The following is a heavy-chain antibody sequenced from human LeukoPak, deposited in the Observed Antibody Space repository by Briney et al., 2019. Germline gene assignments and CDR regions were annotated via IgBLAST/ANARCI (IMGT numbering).Heavy chain of an antibody. J-gene: IGHJ4*02. V-gene: IGHV5-51*01. CDR2: IYPGDSDT. CDR1: GYSFTSYW. D-gene: IGHD2-21*02. Sequence: GESLKISCNGSGYSFTSYWIGWVLQLPGKGLEGMGIIYPGDSDTRYSPSFQGQVTISADKSISTAYLQWSSLKASDTAMYYCATLDPYCGGDCYFDYWGQGTLVTVSS. CDR3: ATLDPYCGGDCYFDY.